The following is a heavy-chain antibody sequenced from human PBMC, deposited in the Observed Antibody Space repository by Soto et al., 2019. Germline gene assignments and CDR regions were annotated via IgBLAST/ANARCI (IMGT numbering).Heavy chain of an antibody. CDR3: ARDYRSGYYLEF. V-gene: IGHV4-30-2*01. J-gene: IGHJ4*02. CDR2: IYHSGGT. D-gene: IGHD3-22*01. Sequence: QLQLQESGSGLVKPSQTLSLTCAVSGDSISNGGYSWNWIRQPPGKGLEWIGYIYHSGGTDYNPSLQSRVTITVDSSNNQFSLKLSSVTAADTAVYYCARDYRSGYYLEFWGQGTLVTVSS. CDR1: GDSISNGGYS.